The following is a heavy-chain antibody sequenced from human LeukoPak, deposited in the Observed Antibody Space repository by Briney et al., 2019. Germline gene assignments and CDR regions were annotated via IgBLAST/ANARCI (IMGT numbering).Heavy chain of an antibody. D-gene: IGHD6-13*01. J-gene: IGHJ4*02. V-gene: IGHV4-34*01. CDR3: ARLVGSSWYHEVLLGRDY. Sequence: SETLSLTCAVYGGSFSGYYWSWIRQPPGKGLEWIGEINHSGSTNYNPSLKGRVTISVDTSKNQFSLKLSSVTAADTAVYYCARLVGSSWYHEVLLGRDYWGQGTLVTVSS. CDR2: INHSGST. CDR1: GGSFSGYY.